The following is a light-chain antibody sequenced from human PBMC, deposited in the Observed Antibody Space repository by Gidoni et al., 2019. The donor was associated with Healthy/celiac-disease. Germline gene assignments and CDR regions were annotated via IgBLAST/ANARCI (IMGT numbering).Light chain of an antibody. CDR3: QVWDSSSDHVV. J-gene: IGLJ2*01. CDR2: DDC. V-gene: IGLV3-21*02. Sequence: SYVLTQPPSVSVAPGQTARITCGGNHIGRKSVHWYQQKPGQAPVLVVYDDCARPSGIPERFAGSNSGNTATLTISRVEAGDEADYYCQVWDSSSDHVVFGGGTKLTVL. CDR1: HIGRKS.